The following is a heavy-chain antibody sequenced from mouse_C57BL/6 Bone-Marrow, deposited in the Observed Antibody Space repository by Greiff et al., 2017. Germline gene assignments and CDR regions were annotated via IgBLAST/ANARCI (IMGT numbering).Heavy chain of an antibody. V-gene: IGHV1-52*01. CDR1: GYTFTSYW. J-gene: IGHJ4*01. Sequence: VKLQQPGAELVRPGSSVKLSCKASGYTFTSYWMHWVKQRPIQGLEWIGNIDPSDSETHYNQKFKDKATLTVDKSSSTAYMQLSSLTSEDSAVYYCAREGSTMAFYYYAMDYWGQGTSVTVSS. D-gene: IGHD2-1*01. CDR2: IDPSDSET. CDR3: AREGSTMAFYYYAMDY.